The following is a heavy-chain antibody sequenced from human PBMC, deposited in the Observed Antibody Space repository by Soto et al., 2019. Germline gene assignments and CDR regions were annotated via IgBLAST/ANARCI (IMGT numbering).Heavy chain of an antibody. J-gene: IGHJ4*02. V-gene: IGHV3-11*01. CDR1: GFTFSDYY. CDR2: ISRSGSAI. CDR3: GRDDSGDYVDY. Sequence: PGGSLRLSCTASGFTFSDYYMSWIRQAPGKGLEWVSYISRSGSAIYYADSVKGRFTVSRDNAKNSLYLQLDTLRAEDTAVYYCGRDDSGDYVDYWGQGTLVTVSS. D-gene: IGHD4-17*01.